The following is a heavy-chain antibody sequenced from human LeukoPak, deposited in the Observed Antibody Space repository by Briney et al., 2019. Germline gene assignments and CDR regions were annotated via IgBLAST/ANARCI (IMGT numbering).Heavy chain of an antibody. CDR2: IKRKNDLGTT. V-gene: IGHV3-15*01. J-gene: IGHJ3*02. CDR3: TAENFLYAFDI. CDR1: GFTFSSHG. D-gene: IGHD1-7*01. Sequence: GGSLRLSCAASGFTFSSHGMSWVRQAPGKGLEWVGRIKRKNDLGTTDYAAPVKARFTISRDDSKNTLYLQMNSLKTEDTAVYYCTAENFLYAFDIWGQGTMVTVSS.